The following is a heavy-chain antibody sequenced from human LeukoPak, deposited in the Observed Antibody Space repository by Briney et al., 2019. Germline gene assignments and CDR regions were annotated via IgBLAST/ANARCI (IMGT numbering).Heavy chain of an antibody. D-gene: IGHD1-26*01. V-gene: IGHV3-15*01. CDR3: TTDLGSGSLFDY. CDR1: GFTFGYAW. J-gene: IGHJ4*02. CDR2: IKSKRDGGTA. Sequence: GESLRLSCAASGFTFGYAWMSWVRQTPGKGLEWVGRIKSKRDGGTADSAAPVKGRFTISRHDSKNTVYLQMNSLKAEDTAVYYCTTDLGSGSLFDYWGQGILVTVSS.